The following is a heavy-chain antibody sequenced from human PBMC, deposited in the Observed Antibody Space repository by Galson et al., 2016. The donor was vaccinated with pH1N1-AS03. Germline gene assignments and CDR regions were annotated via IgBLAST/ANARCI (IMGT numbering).Heavy chain of an antibody. J-gene: IGHJ4*02. V-gene: IGHV3-23*01. CDR3: AKDLRSKIKVSGFDY. CDR2: ITGSGGTT. D-gene: IGHD5/OR15-5a*01. CDR1: GFTFSSFV. Sequence: LRLSCAAFGFTFSSFVMSWVRQAPGKGLEWVAAITGSGGTTYYGDSVKGRFTVSRDNSNNTLYLELNSLRAGDTAIYYCAKDLRSKIKVSGFDYWGQGALVTVSS.